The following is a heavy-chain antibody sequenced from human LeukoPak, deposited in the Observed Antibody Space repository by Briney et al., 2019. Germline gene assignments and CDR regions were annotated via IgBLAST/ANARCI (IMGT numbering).Heavy chain of an antibody. Sequence: ASVKVSCKASGGTFSSYAISWVRQAPGQGLEWMGGIIPIFGTANYAQKFQGRVTITTDESTSTAYMELSSLRSEYTAVYYCARGAHYGDFPYYYYYLDVWGKGTTVTVSS. CDR1: GGTFSSYA. D-gene: IGHD4-17*01. J-gene: IGHJ6*03. CDR2: IIPIFGTA. V-gene: IGHV1-69*05. CDR3: ARGAHYGDFPYYYYYLDV.